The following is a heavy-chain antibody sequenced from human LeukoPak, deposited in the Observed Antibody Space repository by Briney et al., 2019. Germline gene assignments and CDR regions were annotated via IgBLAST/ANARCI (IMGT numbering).Heavy chain of an antibody. CDR1: GFTFDRHT. V-gene: IGHV3-43*01. Sequence: GGSLRLSCAASGFTFDRHTMHWVRQPPGKGPEWVSLIGWDGTNIDYADSVKGRFTISRDNTKNSLYLQMNSLRAEDTAVYYCARDRDWSFDLWGRGTLVTVSS. CDR2: IGWDGTNI. CDR3: ARDRDWSFDL. J-gene: IGHJ2*01.